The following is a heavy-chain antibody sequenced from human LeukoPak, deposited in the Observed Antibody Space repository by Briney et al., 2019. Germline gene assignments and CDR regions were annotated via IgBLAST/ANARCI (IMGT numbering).Heavy chain of an antibody. J-gene: IGHJ5*02. Sequence: GASVKVSCKASGYTFTGYYMHWVRQAPGQGLEWMGWINPNSGGTNYAQKFQGRVTMTRDTSISTAYMELSRLRSDDTAVYYCVRGYYGSGQLFDPWGQGTLVTVSS. V-gene: IGHV1-2*02. D-gene: IGHD3-10*01. CDR2: INPNSGGT. CDR3: VRGYYGSGQLFDP. CDR1: GYTFTGYY.